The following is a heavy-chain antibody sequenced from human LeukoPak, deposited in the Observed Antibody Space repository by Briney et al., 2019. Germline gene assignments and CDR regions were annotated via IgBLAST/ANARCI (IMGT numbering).Heavy chain of an antibody. D-gene: IGHD3-10*01. CDR1: GFTFNNYG. V-gene: IGHV3-30*02. CDR2: IPYDGSNK. Sequence: QPGGSLRLSCAASGFTFNNYGMHWVRQAPGKGPEWVAFIPYDGSNKYYADSVKGRFTISRDNSKNTLYLQMNSLRAEDTAVYYCAKDEYFYGSLSSTFDFRGQGTMVTVSS. J-gene: IGHJ3*01. CDR3: AKDEYFYGSLSSTFDF.